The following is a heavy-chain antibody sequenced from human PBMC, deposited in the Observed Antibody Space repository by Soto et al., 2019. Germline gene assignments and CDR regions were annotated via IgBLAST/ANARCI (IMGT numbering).Heavy chain of an antibody. CDR3: ARILMVRGVPCMDV. J-gene: IGHJ6*02. CDR1: GFSLSNARMG. CDR2: IFSNDGK. V-gene: IGHV2-26*01. Sequence: QVPLKETGPVLVKPTETLTLTCTVSGFSLSNARMGVSWIRQPPGKAREWLAHIFSNDGKSYSTSLKSRLTISKDTPKSQVVLTMTNMDPVDTATYYCARILMVRGVPCMDVWGQGTTVTVSS. D-gene: IGHD3-10*01.